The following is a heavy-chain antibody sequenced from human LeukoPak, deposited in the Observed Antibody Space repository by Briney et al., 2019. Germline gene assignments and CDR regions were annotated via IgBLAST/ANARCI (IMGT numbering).Heavy chain of an antibody. V-gene: IGHV3-30*02. CDR1: GFTFSSYG. D-gene: IGHD6-13*01. CDR3: AKGKTAAGRPPTNLDY. CDR2: IRYDGSNK. Sequence: PGGSLRLSCAASGFTFSSYGMRWVRQAPGKGLEWVAFIRYDGSNKYYADSVKGRFTISRDNSKNTLYLQMNSLRAEDTAVYYCAKGKTAAGRPPTNLDYWGQGTLVTVSS. J-gene: IGHJ4*02.